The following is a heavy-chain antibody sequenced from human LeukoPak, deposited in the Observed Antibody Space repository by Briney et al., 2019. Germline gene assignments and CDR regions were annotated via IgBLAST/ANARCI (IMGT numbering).Heavy chain of an antibody. Sequence: SETLSLTCAVYGGSFSGYYWSWIRQPPGKGLEWIGEINHSGSTNYNPSLKSRVTISVDTSKNQFSLKLSSVTVADTAVYYCARARGVGATDFDYWGQGTLVTVSS. CDR3: ARARGVGATDFDY. CDR1: GGSFSGYY. CDR2: INHSGST. V-gene: IGHV4-34*01. J-gene: IGHJ4*02. D-gene: IGHD1-26*01.